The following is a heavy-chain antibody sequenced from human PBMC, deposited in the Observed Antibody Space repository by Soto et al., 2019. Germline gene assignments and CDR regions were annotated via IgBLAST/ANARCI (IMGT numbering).Heavy chain of an antibody. V-gene: IGHV3-48*03. CDR3: ARRGIH. D-gene: IGHD6-13*01. J-gene: IGHJ4*02. CDR1: GYTFNSHE. Sequence: EVKLVESGGGSGQPGGSLRLSCVASGYTFNSHEMNWIRQTPGKGLEWISSISGSGTTKYADSVKGRFTISRDNAHKSIYLEMNSLRVEDTGVYYCARRGIHWGQAALVTVSS. CDR2: ISGSGTT.